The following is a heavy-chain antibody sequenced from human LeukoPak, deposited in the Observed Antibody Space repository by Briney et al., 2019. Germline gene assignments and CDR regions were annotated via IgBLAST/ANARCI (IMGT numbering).Heavy chain of an antibody. J-gene: IGHJ4*02. CDR1: GGSISSGGYY. CDR2: IYYSGST. V-gene: IGHV4-31*03. CDR3: ARGTRAAGVDY. D-gene: IGHD6-13*01. Sequence: SETLSLTCTVSGGSISSGGYYWSWIRQHPGKGLEWIGYIYYSGSTYYNPSLKSRVTISVDTSKNQFSLKLSSVTAADTAVYYCARGTRAAGVDYWGQGTLVTVSS.